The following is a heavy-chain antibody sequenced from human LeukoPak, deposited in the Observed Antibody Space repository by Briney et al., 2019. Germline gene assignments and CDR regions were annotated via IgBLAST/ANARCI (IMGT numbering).Heavy chain of an antibody. CDR2: IYSGGST. J-gene: IGHJ4*02. CDR1: GFSVSSNY. V-gene: IGHV3-53*01. CDR3: ASIVVVPAATDY. Sequence: SGGSLRLSCAASGFSVSSNYMSWVRQAPGKGLEWVSVIYSGGSTYYADSVKGRFTISRDNSKNTLYLQMKSLRAEDTAVYYCASIVVVPAATDYWGQGTLVTVSS. D-gene: IGHD2-2*01.